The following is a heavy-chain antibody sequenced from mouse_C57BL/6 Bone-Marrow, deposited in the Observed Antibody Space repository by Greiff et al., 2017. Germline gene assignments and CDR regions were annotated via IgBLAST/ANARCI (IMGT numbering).Heavy chain of an antibody. V-gene: IGHV5-6*02. J-gene: IGHJ2*01. CDR1: GFTFSSYG. CDR2: ISSGGSYT. CDR3: ARHYYGSSHYVDY. D-gene: IGHD1-1*01. Sequence: EVKLVESGGDLVKPGGSLKLSCAASGFTFSSYGMSWVRQTPDKRLAWVATISSGGSYTYYPDSVKGRFTISRDNAKNTLYLQMSSLKSEDTAMYYCARHYYGSSHYVDYWGQGTTLTVSS.